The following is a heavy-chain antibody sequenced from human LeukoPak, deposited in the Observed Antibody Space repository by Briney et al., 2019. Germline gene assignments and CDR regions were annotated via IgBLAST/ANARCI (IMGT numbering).Heavy chain of an antibody. D-gene: IGHD3-3*01. CDR2: ISYDGSNK. V-gene: IGHV3-30*03. CDR3: ARERLKPLEPRGLAAFDI. CDR1: GFTFNNHG. J-gene: IGHJ3*02. Sequence: GGSLRLSCAASGFTFNNHGMQWVRQAPVKELEWVAVISYDGSNKYYADSVKGRFTISRDNSKNTLYLQMNSLRAEDTAVYYCARERLKPLEPRGLAAFDIWGQGTMVTVSS.